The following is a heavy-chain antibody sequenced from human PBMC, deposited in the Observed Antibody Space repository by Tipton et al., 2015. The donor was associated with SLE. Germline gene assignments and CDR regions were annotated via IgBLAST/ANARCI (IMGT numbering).Heavy chain of an antibody. CDR3: AKESAGLLAFDI. J-gene: IGHJ3*02. CDR2: LWYYGSNK. D-gene: IGHD3/OR15-3a*01. CDR1: GFTFSSYG. V-gene: IGHV3-33*06. Sequence: SLRLSCAASGFTFSSYGMHWVRQAPGKGLGWVAVLWYYGSNKYYADSVKGRFTISRDNSKNTLFLQMNSLRAEDTAVYYCAKESAGLLAFDIWGQGTIVTVSS.